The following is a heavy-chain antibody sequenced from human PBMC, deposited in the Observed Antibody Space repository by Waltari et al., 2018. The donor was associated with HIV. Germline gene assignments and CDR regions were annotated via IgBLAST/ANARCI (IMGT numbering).Heavy chain of an antibody. CDR2: IYTSGST. J-gene: IGHJ6*02. CDR1: GGSISRGSYD. D-gene: IGHD1-26*01. V-gene: IGHV4-61*02. CDR3: ARGIVGAKEKNNGMDV. Sequence: QVQLQESGPRLVKPSQTLSLTCPVSGGSISRGSYDWSWIRQPAGKGLEWIGRIYTSGSTNYNPSLKSRVTISVDTSRNEFSLRLSSVTAADTGVYYCARGIVGAKEKNNGMDVWGQGTTVTVSS.